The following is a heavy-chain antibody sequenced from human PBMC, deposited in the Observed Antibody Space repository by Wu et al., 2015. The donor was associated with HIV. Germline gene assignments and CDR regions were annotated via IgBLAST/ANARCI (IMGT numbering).Heavy chain of an antibody. D-gene: IGHD2-2*01. CDR3: ARSVALWKRPLVPGGLRTS. V-gene: IGHV1-8*01. CDR2: INPNSGNS. Sequence: QALLVQSGAEMKRPGASVRVSCEASGYSFIGLPGFDINWVRQAPGQGPQWMGWINPNSGNSGSAQEFQGRLTMTTIPSRNTAYMELYSLTSEDAGIYFCARSVALWKRPLVPGGLRTSWGQGTTVSVSS. CDR1: GYSFIGLPGFD. J-gene: IGHJ6*02.